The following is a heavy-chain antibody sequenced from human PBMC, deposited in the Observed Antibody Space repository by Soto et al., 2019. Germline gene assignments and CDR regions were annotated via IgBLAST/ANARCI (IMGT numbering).Heavy chain of an antibody. CDR2: INPSGGST. D-gene: IGHD6-6*01. CDR3: ARDPESIAARSPPDY. J-gene: IGHJ4*02. CDR1: GYTFTSYY. V-gene: IGHV1-46*01. Sequence: ASVKVSCKASGYTFTSYYMHWVRQAPGQGLEWMGIINPSGGSTSYAQKFQGRVTMTRDTSTSTVYMELSSLRSEDTAVYYCARDPESIAARSPPDYWGQGTLVTVSS.